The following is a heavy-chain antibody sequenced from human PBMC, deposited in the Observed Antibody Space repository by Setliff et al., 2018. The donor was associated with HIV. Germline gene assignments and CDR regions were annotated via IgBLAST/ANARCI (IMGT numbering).Heavy chain of an antibody. D-gene: IGHD3-22*01. CDR1: GGSISISD. CDR3: AREIPYSYGGRGHPL. J-gene: IGHJ4*02. Sequence: KTSETLSLTCTVSGGSISISDWSWIRQPPGKGLEWIGCIYTSGNTNYDPSLKSRVTISVDTSKNQFSLKLSSVTAADTAVYYCAREIPYSYGGRGHPLWGQGTLVTVSS. CDR2: IYTSGNT. V-gene: IGHV4-4*09.